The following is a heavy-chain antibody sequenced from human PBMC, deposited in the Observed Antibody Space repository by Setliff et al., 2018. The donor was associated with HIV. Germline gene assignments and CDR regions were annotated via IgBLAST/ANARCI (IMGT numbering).Heavy chain of an antibody. Sequence: PSETLSLTCTVSGGSISSGDNYWSWIRQPAGKGLEWIGHIYTSGSTNYNPSLKSRVTMSVDTSKNQFSLRLSSVTAADTAVYYCAREKGFGGATGWFDPWGQGTLVTVSS. J-gene: IGHJ5*02. V-gene: IGHV4-61*09. D-gene: IGHD2-15*01. CDR1: GGSISSGDNY. CDR3: AREKGFGGATGWFDP. CDR2: IYTSGST.